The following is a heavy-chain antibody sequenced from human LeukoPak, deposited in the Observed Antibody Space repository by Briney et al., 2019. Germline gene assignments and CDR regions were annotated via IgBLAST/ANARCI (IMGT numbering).Heavy chain of an antibody. J-gene: IGHJ4*02. CDR1: GYTFTGYY. CDR3: ASGLDDSSGYYRFDY. Sequence: ASVKVSCKASGYTFTGYYMHWVRQAPGQGPEWMGRINPNSGGTNYAQKFQGRVTMTRDTSISTAYMELSRLRSDDTAVYYCASGLDDSSGYYRFDYWGQGTLVTVSS. V-gene: IGHV1-2*06. D-gene: IGHD3-22*01. CDR2: INPNSGGT.